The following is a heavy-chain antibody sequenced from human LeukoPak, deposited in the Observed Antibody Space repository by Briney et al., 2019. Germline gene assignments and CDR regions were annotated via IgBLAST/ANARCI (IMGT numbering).Heavy chain of an antibody. CDR1: GFTFNDYA. CDR3: AKDRGSSYYYGMDV. J-gene: IGHJ6*02. D-gene: IGHD1-26*01. Sequence: GGSLRLSCAASGFTFNDYAIHWVRQAPGKGLEWVSGISWNSGSIGYADSVKGRLTISRDNAKNSLFLQMNSLRAEDTALYYCAKDRGSSYYYGMDVWGQGTTVTVSS. CDR2: ISWNSGSI. V-gene: IGHV3-9*01.